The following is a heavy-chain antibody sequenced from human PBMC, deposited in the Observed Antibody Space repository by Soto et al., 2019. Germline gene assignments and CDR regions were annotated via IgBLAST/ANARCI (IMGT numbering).Heavy chain of an antibody. CDR2: ISSSSSYI. Sequence: LRLSCPASGFTFSSYSMNWVRQAPGKGLEWVSSISSSSSYIYYADSVKGRFTISRDNAKNSLYLQMNSLRAEDTAVYYCARDFDIVVVPAAYAFDIWGQGTMVTVSS. J-gene: IGHJ3*02. V-gene: IGHV3-21*01. D-gene: IGHD2-2*01. CDR1: GFTFSSYS. CDR3: ARDFDIVVVPAAYAFDI.